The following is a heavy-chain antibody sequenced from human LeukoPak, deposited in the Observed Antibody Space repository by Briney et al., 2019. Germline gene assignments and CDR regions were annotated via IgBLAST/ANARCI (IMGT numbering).Heavy chain of an antibody. Sequence: ASEKLSCKASGYTFTSYGISWVRQAPGQGLEWMGWISAYNGNTNYAQKLQGRVTMITDTSTSTAYMELRSLRSDDTAVYYCARSYCSGGSCYPILDFDYWGQGTLVTVSS. CDR2: ISAYNGNT. D-gene: IGHD2-15*01. J-gene: IGHJ4*02. CDR3: ARSYCSGGSCYPILDFDY. V-gene: IGHV1-18*04. CDR1: GYTFTSYG.